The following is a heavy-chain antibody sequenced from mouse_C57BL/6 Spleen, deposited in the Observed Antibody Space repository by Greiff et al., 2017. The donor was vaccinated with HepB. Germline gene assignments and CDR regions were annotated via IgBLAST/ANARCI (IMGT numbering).Heavy chain of an antibody. CDR2: INPGSGGT. D-gene: IGHD2-1*01. Sequence: QVQLQQSGAELVRPGTSVKVSCKASGYAFTNYLIEWVKQRPGQGLEWIGVINPGSGGTNYNEKFKGKATLTADKSSSTAYMQLSSLTSEDSAVYFCARGEGNSYFDYWGQGTTLTVSS. CDR1: GYAFTNYL. J-gene: IGHJ2*01. V-gene: IGHV1-54*01. CDR3: ARGEGNSYFDY.